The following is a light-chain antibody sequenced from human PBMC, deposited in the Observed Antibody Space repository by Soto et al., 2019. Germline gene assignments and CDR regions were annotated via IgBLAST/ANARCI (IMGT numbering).Light chain of an antibody. CDR2: STS. J-gene: IGKJ3*01. CDR1: QNIGSF. V-gene: IGKV1-39*01. Sequence: DIQMTQSPSSLSASVGDRVTVTCRAGQNIGSFLNWYQQKPGKAPMLLIYSTSSLQSGVPSRFSGSGSGADFTLTINSLQPEDFATYYCQQSYILPFTFGPGTKVEI. CDR3: QQSYILPFT.